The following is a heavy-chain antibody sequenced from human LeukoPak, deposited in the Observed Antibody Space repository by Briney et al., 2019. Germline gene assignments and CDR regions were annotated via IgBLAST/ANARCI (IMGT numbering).Heavy chain of an antibody. Sequence: RSGGSLRLSCAASGFTFSSYAMSWVRQAPGKGLEWVSAISGSGGRTYYADSVKGRFIISRDNSKNTLYLQMNSLRAEDTAVYYCAKDPWSGSSSWYTGWGQGTLVTVSS. CDR1: GFTFSSYA. J-gene: IGHJ4*02. V-gene: IGHV3-23*01. CDR3: AKDPWSGSSSWYTG. D-gene: IGHD6-13*01. CDR2: ISGSGGRT.